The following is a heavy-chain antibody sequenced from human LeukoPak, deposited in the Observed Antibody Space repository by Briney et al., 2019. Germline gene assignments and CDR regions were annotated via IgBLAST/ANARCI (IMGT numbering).Heavy chain of an antibody. CDR3: ARDWAGYSSSYDVFDI. CDR2: INPNSGGT. V-gene: IGHV1-2*02. Sequence: ASVKVSCKASGYTFTGYYVHWVRQAPGQGLEWMGWINPNSGGTNYAQKFQGRVTMTRDTSISTAYMELSRLRSDDTAVYYCARDWAGYSSSYDVFDIWGQGTMVTVSS. J-gene: IGHJ3*02. CDR1: GYTFTGYY. D-gene: IGHD6-13*01.